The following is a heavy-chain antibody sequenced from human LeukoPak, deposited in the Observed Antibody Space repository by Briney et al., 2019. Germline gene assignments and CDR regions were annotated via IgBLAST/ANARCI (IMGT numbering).Heavy chain of an antibody. D-gene: IGHD6-13*01. V-gene: IGHV3-7*01. CDR1: GFTFSSYW. J-gene: IGHJ6*02. CDR3: ARGKGSYSSSWHPFCYYYYGMDV. Sequence: PGGSLRLSCAASGFTFSSYWMSWVRQAPGKGLEWVANIKQDGSEKYYVDSVKGRFTISRDNAKNSLYLQMNSLRAEDTAVYYCARGKGSYSSSWHPFCYYYYGMDVWGQGTTVTVSS. CDR2: IKQDGSEK.